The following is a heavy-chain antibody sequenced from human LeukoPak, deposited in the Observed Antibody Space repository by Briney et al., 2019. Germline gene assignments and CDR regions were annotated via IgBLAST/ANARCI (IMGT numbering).Heavy chain of an antibody. D-gene: IGHD3-22*01. CDR2: LYYSEST. V-gene: IGHV4-59*08. CDR3: ASSYYYDSSGYPY. Sequence: SETLSLTCTVSGGSISSYYWSWIRQPPGKGLEWIGYLYYSESTNYNPSLKSRVTISVDTSKNQFSLKLSSVTAADTAVYYCASSYYYDSSGYPYWGQGTLVTVSS. J-gene: IGHJ4*02. CDR1: GGSISSYY.